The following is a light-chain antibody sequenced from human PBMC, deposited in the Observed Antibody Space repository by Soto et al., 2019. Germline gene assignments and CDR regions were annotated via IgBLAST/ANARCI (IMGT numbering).Light chain of an antibody. J-gene: IGKJ1*01. Sequence: IPMTHAPYTLSASVGDRLTLTCRASQSISSWLAWYQQKPGKAPKVLIFDASSLKTGVPSRFSGSGSGTEFTLTISNLQPDDLATYYCQQDDRDASGPFGQGTKV. CDR2: DAS. CDR3: QQDDRDASGP. V-gene: IGKV1-5*01. CDR1: QSISSW.